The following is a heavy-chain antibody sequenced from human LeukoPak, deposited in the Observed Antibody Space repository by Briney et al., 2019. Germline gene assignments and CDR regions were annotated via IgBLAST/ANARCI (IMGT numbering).Heavy chain of an antibody. CDR3: ARDCDSSSSDWLDP. Sequence: PAGSLRLSCAASGCTFSSYAMSWVRQPPGKGLEWVSAISGSGGSTYYADSVKGRFTISRDNSKNTLYLQMNSLRAEDTAVYYCARDCDSSSSDWLDPWGQGTLVTVSS. CDR2: ISGSGGST. CDR1: GCTFSSYA. D-gene: IGHD6-6*01. V-gene: IGHV3-23*01. J-gene: IGHJ5*02.